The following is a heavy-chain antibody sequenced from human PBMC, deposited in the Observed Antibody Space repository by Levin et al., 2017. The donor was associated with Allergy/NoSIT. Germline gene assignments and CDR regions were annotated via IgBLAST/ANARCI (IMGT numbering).Heavy chain of an antibody. D-gene: IGHD2-2*01. CDR3: ATQGHSSSTSCPPVD. J-gene: IGHJ4*02. Sequence: LSLTCAASGFTFSSYVMSWVRQAPGKGLEWVSTISDRAGSTYYADSVKGRFTISRDNSKNTLYLQMNTLRAEDTAVYYCATQGHSSSTSCPPVDWGQGTLVTVSS. V-gene: IGHV3-23*01. CDR1: GFTFSSYV. CDR2: ISDRAGST.